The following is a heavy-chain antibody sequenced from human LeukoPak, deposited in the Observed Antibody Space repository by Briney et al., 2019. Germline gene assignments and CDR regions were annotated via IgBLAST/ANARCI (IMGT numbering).Heavy chain of an antibody. CDR1: GFTFSSYN. CDR2: ITSGSSYI. CDR3: ASPNPRIAARPYYYYYMDV. Sequence: GGSLRLSCAASGFTFSSYNMNWVRQAPGKGLEWVSSITSGSSYIYYADSVKGRFTISRDNAKNSLYLQMNSLRAEDTAVYYCASPNPRIAARPYYYYYMDVWGKGTTVTVSS. V-gene: IGHV3-21*01. J-gene: IGHJ6*03. D-gene: IGHD6-6*01.